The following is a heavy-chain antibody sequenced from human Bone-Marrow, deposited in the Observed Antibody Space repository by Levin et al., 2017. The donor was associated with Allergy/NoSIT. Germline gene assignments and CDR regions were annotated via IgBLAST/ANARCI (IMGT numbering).Heavy chain of an antibody. J-gene: IGHJ5*02. CDR1: VASISNSNYY. D-gene: IGHD1-14*01. CDR3: ARLSSTRFDP. CDR2: IYYSGST. Sequence: SETLSLTCTVSVASISNSNYYWGWIRQPPGKGLEWIGTIYYSGSTYYNPSLQSRVSISLDTSKNEFSLNLNSVTAADAAVYYCARLSSTRFDPWGQGTLVTVSS. V-gene: IGHV4-39*01.